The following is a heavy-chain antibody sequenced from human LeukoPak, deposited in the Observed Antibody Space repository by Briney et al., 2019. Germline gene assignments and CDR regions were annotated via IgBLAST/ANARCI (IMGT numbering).Heavy chain of an antibody. V-gene: IGHV3-30*02. Sequence: AGGSLRLSCAASGFTFSSYGMHWLRQAPGKGLEWVAFIRYDGSNKYYADSVKGRFTISRDNSKNTLYLQMNSLRAEDTAVYYCAKDRGSYWRGWFDPWGQGTLVTVSS. D-gene: IGHD1-26*01. CDR3: AKDRGSYWRGWFDP. J-gene: IGHJ5*02. CDR2: IRYDGSNK. CDR1: GFTFSSYG.